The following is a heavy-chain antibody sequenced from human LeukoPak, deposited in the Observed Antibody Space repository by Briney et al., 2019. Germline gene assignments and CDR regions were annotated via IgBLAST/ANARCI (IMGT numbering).Heavy chain of an antibody. CDR3: ARVSSSWLYYMDV. CDR1: GFTFSSYW. CDR2: IRRDGSEK. V-gene: IGHV3-7*01. D-gene: IGHD6-13*01. Sequence: GGSLRLSCAASGFTFSSYWMSWVRQAPGKGLEWVANIRRDGSEKHYVDSVKGRFTISRDNAKNSLYLQMNSLRAEDTAVYYCARVSSSWLYYMDVWGKGTTVTVSS. J-gene: IGHJ6*03.